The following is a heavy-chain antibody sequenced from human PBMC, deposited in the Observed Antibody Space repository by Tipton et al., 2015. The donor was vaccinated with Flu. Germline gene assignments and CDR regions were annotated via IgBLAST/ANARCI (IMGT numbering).Heavy chain of an antibody. Sequence: TLSLTCTVSGGSITSSTDYWSWIRQPAGKGLEWIATIHRSGSTNYNPSLRSRVTISVDTSKNQFSLEMRSVTAADMAVYYCARRDFSNYVSDPKNWFDPWGQGTLVTVSS. J-gene: IGHJ5*02. CDR3: ARRDFSNYVSDPKNWFDP. D-gene: IGHD4-11*01. CDR1: GGSITSSTDY. V-gene: IGHV4-61*02. CDR2: IHRSGST.